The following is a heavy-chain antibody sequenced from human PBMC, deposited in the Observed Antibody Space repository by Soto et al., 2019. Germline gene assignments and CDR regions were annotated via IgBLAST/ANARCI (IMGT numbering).Heavy chain of an antibody. D-gene: IGHD3-10*01. CDR1: GGSFSGYY. CDR3: ASHYGRNWFDP. J-gene: IGHJ5*02. Sequence: SETLSLTCAVYGGSFSGYYWSWIRQPPGKGLEWIGEINHSGSTNYNPSLKSRVTISVDTSKNQFSLKLSSVTAADTAVYYCASHYGRNWFDPWGQGTLVTVSS. V-gene: IGHV4-34*01. CDR2: INHSGST.